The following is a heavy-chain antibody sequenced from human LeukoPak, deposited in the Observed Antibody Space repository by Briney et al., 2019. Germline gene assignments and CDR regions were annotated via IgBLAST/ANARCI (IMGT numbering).Heavy chain of an antibody. J-gene: IGHJ4*02. CDR2: IIPILGIA. CDR3: ARTEAVNTAMAYY. Sequence: SVKVSCKASGYTFTSYGISWVRQAPGQGLEWMGRIIPILGIANYAQKFQGRVTITADKSTSTAHMELSSLRSEDTAVYYCARTEAVNTAMAYYWGQGTLVTVSS. D-gene: IGHD5-18*01. CDR1: GYTFTSYG. V-gene: IGHV1-69*04.